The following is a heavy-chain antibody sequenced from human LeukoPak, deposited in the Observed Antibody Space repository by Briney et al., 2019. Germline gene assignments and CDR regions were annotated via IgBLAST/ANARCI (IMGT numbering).Heavy chain of an antibody. V-gene: IGHV4-59*01. CDR3: ARSRKEYSSSSVYYYGMDV. J-gene: IGHJ6*02. CDR1: GGSISSYY. D-gene: IGHD6-6*01. Sequence: SETLSLTCTVSGGSISSYYWSWIRQPPGKGLEWIGYIYYSGSTNYNPSLKSRVTISVDTYKNQFSLKLSSVAAADTAVYYCARSRKEYSSSSVYYYGMDVWGQGTTVTVSS. CDR2: IYYSGST.